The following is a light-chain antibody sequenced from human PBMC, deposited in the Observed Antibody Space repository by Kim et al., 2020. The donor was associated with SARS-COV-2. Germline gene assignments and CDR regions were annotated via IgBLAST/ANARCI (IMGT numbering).Light chain of an antibody. CDR2: GNS. Sequence: VTMSGTGSSSKIGAGYDVHWYQQLPGTAPKLLIYGNSNRPSGVPDRFSGSKSGTSASLAITGLQAEDEADYYCQSYDSSLSGSKVFGGGTQLTVL. CDR1: SSKIGAGYD. V-gene: IGLV1-40*01. CDR3: QSYDSSLSGSKV. J-gene: IGLJ3*02.